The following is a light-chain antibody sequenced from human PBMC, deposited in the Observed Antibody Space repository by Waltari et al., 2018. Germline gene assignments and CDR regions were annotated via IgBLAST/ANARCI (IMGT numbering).Light chain of an antibody. Sequence: EIVFTQSPGTLSLSPGERATLSCWASLSVCRSLAWYQQKRGQAPRLLIYGASTRATGIPDRFSGSGSGTDFSLTISRLEPEDFAVYYCQHYVRLPVTFGQGTKVEI. CDR1: LSVCRS. CDR2: GAS. V-gene: IGKV3-20*01. J-gene: IGKJ1*01. CDR3: QHYVRLPVT.